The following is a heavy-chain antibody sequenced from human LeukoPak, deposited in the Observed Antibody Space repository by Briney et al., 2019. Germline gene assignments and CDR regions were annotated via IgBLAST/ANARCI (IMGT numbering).Heavy chain of an antibody. CDR3: ARGLDYSSSSVGFDY. V-gene: IGHV1-46*01. Sequence: GASVKVSCKTAGYTFTKYSMHWVRQAPGQGLEWMGVINPSDGSTTYARKFQGRVTMTRDTSTSTVYMDLGSLRYEGTAVYYCARGLDYSSSSVGFDYWGQGTRVTVSS. CDR1: GYTFTKYS. D-gene: IGHD6-6*01. J-gene: IGHJ4*02. CDR2: INPSDGST.